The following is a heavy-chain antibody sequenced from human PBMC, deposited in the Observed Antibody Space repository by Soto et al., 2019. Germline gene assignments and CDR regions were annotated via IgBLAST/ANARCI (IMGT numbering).Heavy chain of an antibody. J-gene: IGHJ6*02. CDR1: GYTFTSYG. D-gene: IGHD5-12*01. CDR2: ISAYNGNT. CDR3: AISRGYDSYYYGMDV. Sequence: GASVKVSCKASGYTFTSYGISWVRQAPGQGLEWMGWISAYNGNTNYAQKLQGRVTMTTDTSTSTAYMELRSLRSDDTAVYYCAISRGYDSYYYGMDVWGQGTTVTVSS. V-gene: IGHV1-18*04.